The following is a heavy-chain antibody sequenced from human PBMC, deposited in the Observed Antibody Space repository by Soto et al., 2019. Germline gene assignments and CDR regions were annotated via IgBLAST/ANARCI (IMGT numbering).Heavy chain of an antibody. CDR1: GGSISSGGYS. V-gene: IGHV4-30-2*01. Sequence: QLQLQESGSGLVKPSQTLSLTCAVSGGSISSGGYSWSWIRQPPGKGLEWIGYIYHSGSTYYNPSLKCRVTISVDRSKNHFSRKLGSVPAADTAVYYCARGGGLGGSYSFGYYYYGMDVWGQGTTVTVSS. CDR2: IYHSGST. J-gene: IGHJ6*02. D-gene: IGHD1-26*01. CDR3: ARGGGLGGSYSFGYYYYGMDV.